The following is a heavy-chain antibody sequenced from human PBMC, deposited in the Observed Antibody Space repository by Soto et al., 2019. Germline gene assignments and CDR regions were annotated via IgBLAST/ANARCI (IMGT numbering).Heavy chain of an antibody. CDR3: ARSLWKQLDPDDAFES. J-gene: IGHJ3*02. CDR2: ISAYNGNT. CDR1: GYTFTSYG. Sequence: QVQLVQSGAEVKKPGASVKVSCKASGYTFTSYGISWVRQAPGQGLEWMGWISAYNGNTNYAQKLQGRVTMTTDTATRTAYTDLRSLRSPDTAVYYCARSLWKQLDPDDAFESWGQGTMVTVSS. D-gene: IGHD6-13*01. V-gene: IGHV1-18*01.